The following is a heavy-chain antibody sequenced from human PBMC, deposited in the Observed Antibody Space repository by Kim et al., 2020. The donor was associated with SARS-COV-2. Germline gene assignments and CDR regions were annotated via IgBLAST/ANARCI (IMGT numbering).Heavy chain of an antibody. V-gene: IGHV3-74*01. CDR1: TFTFSSYW. J-gene: IGHJ4*02. D-gene: IGHD3-16*01. CDR2: INTDGSTT. Sequence: GGSLRLSCAASTFTFSSYWMHWVRQGPGKGLVWVSRINTDGSTTDYAASVKGRFTISRDNAKNTLYLQMNSLRAEDTAVYYCTREIGGRDGYWGQGTLVT. CDR3: TREIGGRDGY.